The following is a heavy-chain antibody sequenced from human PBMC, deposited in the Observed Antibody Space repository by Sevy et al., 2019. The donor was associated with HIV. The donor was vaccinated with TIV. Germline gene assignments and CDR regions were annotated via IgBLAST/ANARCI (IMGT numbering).Heavy chain of an antibody. CDR1: GYTFTGYY. CDR3: ERETPKCDDGSSYRTYNWFDP. V-gene: IGHV1-2*06. J-gene: IGHJ5*02. CDR2: INPNSGGT. Sequence: ASVKVSCKASGYTFTGYYMHWVRQAPGQGLEWMGRINPNSGGTNYAQKFQSRVTMTRETSISTAYMELRMLGSDATAVYYCERETPKCDDGSSYRTYNWFDPWGQGTLVTVSS. D-gene: IGHD3-22*01.